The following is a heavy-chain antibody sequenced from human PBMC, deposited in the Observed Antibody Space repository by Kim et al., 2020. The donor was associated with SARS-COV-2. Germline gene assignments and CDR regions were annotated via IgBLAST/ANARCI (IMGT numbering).Heavy chain of an antibody. J-gene: IGHJ3*02. V-gene: IGHV3-9*01. D-gene: IGHD6-13*01. CDR3: AKESSSSWYFAFDI. CDR2: ISWNSGSI. Sequence: GGSLRLSCAASGFTFDDYAMHWVRQAPGKGLEWVSGISWNSGSIGYADSVKGRFTISRDNAKNSLYLQMNSLRAEDTALYYCAKESSSSWYFAFDIWGQGTMVTVSS. CDR1: GFTFDDYA.